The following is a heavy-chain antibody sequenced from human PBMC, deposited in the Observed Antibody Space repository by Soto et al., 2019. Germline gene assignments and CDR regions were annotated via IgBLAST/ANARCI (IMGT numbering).Heavy chain of an antibody. CDR3: ARDNLPWSGYYEPTYGMDV. V-gene: IGHV3-30-3*01. D-gene: IGHD3-3*01. J-gene: IGHJ6*01. Sequence: QVQLVESGGGVVQPGRSLRLSCAASGFTFSSYAMHWVRQAPGKGLEWVAVISYDGSNKYYADSVKGRFTISRDNSKNTLYLQMNSLRAEDTAVYYCARDNLPWSGYYEPTYGMDVW. CDR2: ISYDGSNK. CDR1: GFTFSSYA.